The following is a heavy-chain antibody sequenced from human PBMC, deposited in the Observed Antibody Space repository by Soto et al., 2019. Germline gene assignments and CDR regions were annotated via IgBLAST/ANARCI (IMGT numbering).Heavy chain of an antibody. Sequence: QVQLVQSGADVKKPGASVKVSCKASGYTFTSYAMHWVRQSPGQRLEWMGWINAGNGNTKYSQKVQGRGTITRDTPASTAYMELSRLRSEDTAVQDGAREADRSCGWGQGTLVTGSP. J-gene: IGHJ4*02. D-gene: IGHD3-22*01. CDR3: AREADRSCG. V-gene: IGHV1-3*01. CDR1: GYTFTSYA. CDR2: INAGNGNT.